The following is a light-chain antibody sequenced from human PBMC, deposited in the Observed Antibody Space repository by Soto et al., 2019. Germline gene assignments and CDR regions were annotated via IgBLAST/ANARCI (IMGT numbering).Light chain of an antibody. CDR1: SSDVGGYNY. CDR3: SSYRSSSTSYV. J-gene: IGLJ1*01. V-gene: IGLV2-14*01. CDR2: EVS. Sequence: QSVLTQPASVSGSPGQSITISCTGTSSDVGGYNYVSWYQQHPGKAPELMIYEVSNRPSGVSNRFSGSKSGNTASLTISGLQAEDEADYYCSSYRSSSTSYVFGTGTKVT.